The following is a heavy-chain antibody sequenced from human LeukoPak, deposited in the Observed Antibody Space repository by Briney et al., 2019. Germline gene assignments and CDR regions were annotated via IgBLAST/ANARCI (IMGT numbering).Heavy chain of an antibody. CDR2: IYYSGST. CDR3: AREWCSGGSCYLDY. V-gene: IGHV4-59*01. J-gene: IGHJ4*02. Sequence: GSLRLSCAASGFTFSSYWMSWIRQPPGKGLEWIGYIYYSGSTNYNPSLMSRVTISVDTSKNQFSLKLSSVTAADTAVYYCAREWCSGGSCYLDYWGQGTLVTVSS. CDR1: GFTFSSYW. D-gene: IGHD2-15*01.